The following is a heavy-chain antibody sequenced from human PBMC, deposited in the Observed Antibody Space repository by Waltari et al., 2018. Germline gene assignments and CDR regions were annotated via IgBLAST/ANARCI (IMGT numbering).Heavy chain of an antibody. Sequence: QVQLQESGPGLVKPSETLSLTCTASGGSMRNYYWSWIRQPAGKGLEWIGRIYSTESTNDNPSLHYSPSLKSRVTMSLDTSKRQFSLKLSSVTAADTAVYFCARDNSITATLDYDIWGQGTLVTVSS. CDR1: GGSMRNYY. CDR2: IYSTEST. J-gene: IGHJ4*02. D-gene: IGHD1-20*01. CDR3: ARDNSITATLDYDI. V-gene: IGHV4-4*07.